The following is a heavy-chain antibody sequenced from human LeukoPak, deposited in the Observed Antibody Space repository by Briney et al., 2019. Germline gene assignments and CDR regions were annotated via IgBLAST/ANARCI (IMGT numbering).Heavy chain of an antibody. Sequence: ASVKVSCKASGYTFTNYDINWVRQAPGQGLEWMGWMNTNSGYTGYAQKFQGRVTITRNTSISTAYMELSSLRSDDTAVYYCARDNGYSSSWVDYWGQGTLVTVSS. CDR2: MNTNSGYT. CDR1: GYTFTNYD. J-gene: IGHJ4*02. CDR3: ARDNGYSSSWVDY. D-gene: IGHD6-13*01. V-gene: IGHV1-8*03.